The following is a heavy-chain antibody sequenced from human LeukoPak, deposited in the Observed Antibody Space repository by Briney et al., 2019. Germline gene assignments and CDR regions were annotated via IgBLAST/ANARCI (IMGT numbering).Heavy chain of an antibody. CDR2: IYISGST. CDR1: GASINSHY. D-gene: IGHD2-15*01. V-gene: IGHV4-4*07. CDR3: ARALNPLPGTYYFDY. J-gene: IGHJ4*02. Sequence: SETLSLTCTVSGASINSHYWSWIRQPAGKGLEWIGRIYISGSTNYNSSLQSRVTMSVDTSKSQFSLKLTSVTAADTAVYYCARALNPLPGTYYFDYWGQGTLVTVFS.